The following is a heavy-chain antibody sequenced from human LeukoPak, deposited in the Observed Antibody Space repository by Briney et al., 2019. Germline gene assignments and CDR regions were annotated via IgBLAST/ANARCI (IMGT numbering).Heavy chain of an antibody. CDR3: ARDIPPYAFDT. CDR1: GYTFTSYY. V-gene: IGHV1-46*01. Sequence: ASVRVSCKASGYTFTSYYMHWVREAPGQGLEWMGIINPSGGSTSYAQKFQGRVTMTRDTSTSTVYMELSSLRSEDTAVYYCARDIPPYAFDTWGQGTIVTVSS. CDR2: INPSGGST. J-gene: IGHJ3*02.